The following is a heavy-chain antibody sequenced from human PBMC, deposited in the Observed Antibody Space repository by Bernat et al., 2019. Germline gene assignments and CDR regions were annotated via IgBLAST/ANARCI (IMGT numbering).Heavy chain of an antibody. CDR3: AKGGGDRGWGGFDN. CDR2: ISHTDGAT. CDR1: GFTFSSFA. V-gene: IGHV3-23*01. D-gene: IGHD2-21*01. Sequence: EVQLLESGGGLVQPGGSLRLSCAASGFTFSSFAMSWVRQAPGKGLEWVSTISHTDGATYYADSVKGRFTISRDISKNTLYLQMSSLRADDTALYYCAKGGGDRGWGGFDNWGQGTMVTVSS. J-gene: IGHJ3*02.